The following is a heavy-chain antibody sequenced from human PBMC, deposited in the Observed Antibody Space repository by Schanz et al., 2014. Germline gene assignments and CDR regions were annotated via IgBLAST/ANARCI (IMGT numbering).Heavy chain of an antibody. CDR2: MNPNSGNP. Sequence: QVQLVQSGSELKKPGASVRLSCKTSGYTFTRYHINWVRQALGQGLEWLGWMNPNSGNPGFAQKFRGRGTMTRNTSMSTAYIELHILTSEDTAVYYCARGRTFDYWGQGTLVTVSS. CDR1: GYTFTRYH. CDR3: ARGRTFDY. V-gene: IGHV1-8*02. J-gene: IGHJ4*02.